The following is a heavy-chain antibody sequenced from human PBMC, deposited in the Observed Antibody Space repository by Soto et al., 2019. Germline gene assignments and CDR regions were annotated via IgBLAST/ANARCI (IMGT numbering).Heavy chain of an antibody. Sequence: SETLSLTFADYGWSFSVYYWSWIRQPPGKWLEWIGEINHSGSTNYNPSLKSRVTISVDTSKNQFSLKLSSVTAADTAVYYCASNWNYVSGHYYYGMDVWGQGTTVTVSS. CDR2: INHSGST. CDR1: GWSFSVYY. CDR3: ASNWNYVSGHYYYGMDV. V-gene: IGHV4-34*01. D-gene: IGHD1-7*01. J-gene: IGHJ6*02.